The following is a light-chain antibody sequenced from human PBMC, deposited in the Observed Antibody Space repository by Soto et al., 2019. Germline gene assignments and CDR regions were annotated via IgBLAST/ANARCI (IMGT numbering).Light chain of an antibody. J-gene: IGLJ1*01. Sequence: QSVLTQPASVSASPGQSITISCNGTSSDVGGYNYVSWYQQHPGKAPKLMIYDVSNRPSGVSNRFSGSKSGNTASLTISGLQAEDEADYYCSSYTTSSTRVFGTGTKLTVL. V-gene: IGLV2-14*01. CDR1: SSDVGGYNY. CDR2: DVS. CDR3: SSYTTSSTRV.